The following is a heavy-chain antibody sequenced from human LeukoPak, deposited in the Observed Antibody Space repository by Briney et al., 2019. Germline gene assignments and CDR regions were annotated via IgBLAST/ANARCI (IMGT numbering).Heavy chain of an antibody. J-gene: IGHJ4*02. CDR3: ARGDFLFDF. CDR2: IDPCDSYT. D-gene: IGHD1-26*01. V-gene: IGHV5-10-1*01. CDR1: GYSFTNYW. Sequence: GESLRIFCRGSGYSFTNYWNSWGRQMPGKGLEWMGRIDPCDSYTNYSPSLQGPVTLSADKSLSTAYLQWSSLKASDTAMYYCARGDFLFDFWGQGTLVTVSS.